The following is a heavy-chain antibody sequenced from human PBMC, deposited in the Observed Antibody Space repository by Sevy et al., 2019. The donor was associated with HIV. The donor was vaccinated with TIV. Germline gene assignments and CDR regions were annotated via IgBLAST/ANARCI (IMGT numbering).Heavy chain of an antibody. CDR1: GFTFSSYS. Sequence: GGSLRLSCAASGFTFSSYSMNWVRQAPGKGLEWVSYISSSSSTIYYADSVKGRFTISRDNAKNTLFLQMNSLRVEDTAVYYCARGARGYSYGSRFDCWDQGALVTVSS. D-gene: IGHD5-18*01. CDR3: ARGARGYSYGSRFDC. CDR2: ISSSSSTI. J-gene: IGHJ4*02. V-gene: IGHV3-48*01.